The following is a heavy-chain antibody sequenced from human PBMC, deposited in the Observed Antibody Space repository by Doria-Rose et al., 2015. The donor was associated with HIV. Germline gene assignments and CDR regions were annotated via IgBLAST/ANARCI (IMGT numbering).Heavy chain of an antibody. CDR2: IHYSGTT. Sequence: LEWIGNIHYSGTTSYNPSLKSRIIISQDTSKNHLSLKLTSVTAADTAVYYCARDRVTIFGVGDAFDIWGQGTMVTVSS. J-gene: IGHJ3*02. D-gene: IGHD3-3*01. CDR3: ARDRVTIFGVGDAFDI. V-gene: IGHV4-30-4*01.